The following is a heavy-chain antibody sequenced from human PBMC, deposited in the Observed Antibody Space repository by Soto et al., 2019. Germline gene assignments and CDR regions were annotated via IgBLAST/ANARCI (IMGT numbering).Heavy chain of an antibody. V-gene: IGHV3-72*01. CDR2: SKNKADSYTT. Sequence: EVQLVESGGGLVQPGGSLRLSCAASGFAFSDHYMNWVRQAPRKRLKWVGRSKNKADSYTTEYAASVKGRFTISRDGSKNSLYLQMNSLKTEDTAVYYCTVWGSGNDFGAAWGQGILVTVSS. CDR1: GFAFSDHY. D-gene: IGHD3-10*01. CDR3: TVWGSGNDFGAA. J-gene: IGHJ4*02.